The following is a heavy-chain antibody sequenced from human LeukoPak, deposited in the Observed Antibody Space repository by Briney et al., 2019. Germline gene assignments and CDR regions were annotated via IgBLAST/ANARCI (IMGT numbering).Heavy chain of an antibody. D-gene: IGHD2-21*01. CDR1: GYTFSDHD. V-gene: IGHV1-8*01. J-gene: IGHJ6*03. CDR2: MNPNTGNT. Sequence: ASVRVSCKASGYTFSDHDVNWVRQAPGQGLEWMGWMNPNTGNTGYAQNLQGRVTMTRDTSISTAYMELSRLRSDDTAVYYCASCGEGYYYYYMDVWGKGTTVTISS. CDR3: ASCGEGYYYYYMDV.